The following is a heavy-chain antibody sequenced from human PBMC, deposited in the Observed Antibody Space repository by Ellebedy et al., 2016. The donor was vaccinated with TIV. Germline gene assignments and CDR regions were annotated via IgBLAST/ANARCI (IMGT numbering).Heavy chain of an antibody. CDR1: GNTLSDLS. V-gene: IGHV1-24*01. CDR3: STESSGSGSFYGATFFDY. Sequence: AASVKVSCKVSGNTLSDLSMHWVRQAPGKGLEWMGGFDPEDGETFYAPKFQGRVTMTEDTSTDTAYMELSSLRSDDTAVYYCSTESSGSGSFYGATFFDYWGQGTLVTVSS. CDR2: FDPEDGET. J-gene: IGHJ4*02. D-gene: IGHD3-10*01.